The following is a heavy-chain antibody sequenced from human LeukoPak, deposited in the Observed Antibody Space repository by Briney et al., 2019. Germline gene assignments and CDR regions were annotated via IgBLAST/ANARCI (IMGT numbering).Heavy chain of an antibody. CDR1: GFSLSRYW. D-gene: IGHD3-9*01. V-gene: IGHV3-74*01. CDR2: IYADGGNI. CDR3: TRDLMDYDVSTGLHHYYMDV. Sequence: GGSLTLSCLASGFSLSRYWMHWVRLDPRNGRVWASRIYADGGNINYADSVRGRFTISRDNAKNTLYLQMNTLRVEDTAVYYCTRDLMDYDVSTGLHHYYMDVWGQGTTVTVSS. J-gene: IGHJ6*02.